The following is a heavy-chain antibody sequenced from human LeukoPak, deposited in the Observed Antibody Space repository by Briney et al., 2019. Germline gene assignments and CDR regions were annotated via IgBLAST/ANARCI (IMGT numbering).Heavy chain of an antibody. CDR3: ARLRLDTMIEDY. Sequence: PSEPLSLTCTVSGGSISSYYWSWIRQPPGKGLEWIGYIYYSGSTNYNPSLKSRVTISVDTSKNQFSLKLSSVTAADTAVYYCARLRLDTMIEDYWGQGTLVTVSS. V-gene: IGHV4-59*01. J-gene: IGHJ4*02. CDR1: GGSISSYY. CDR2: IYYSGST. D-gene: IGHD3-22*01.